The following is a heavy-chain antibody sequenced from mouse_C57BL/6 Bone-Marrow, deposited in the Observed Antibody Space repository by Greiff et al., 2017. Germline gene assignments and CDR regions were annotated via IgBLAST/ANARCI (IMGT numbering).Heavy chain of an antibody. Sequence: QVQLQQPGAELVKPGASVKLSCKASGYTFTSYWMHWVKQRPGQGLEWIGMIHPNSGSTNYNEKFKSKATLTVDKSSSTAYMQLSSLTSEDSAVYYGARWGRVAAPWFAYWGQGTLVTVSA. CDR3: ARWGRVAAPWFAY. CDR1: GYTFTSYW. J-gene: IGHJ3*01. D-gene: IGHD1-1*02. CDR2: IHPNSGST. V-gene: IGHV1-64*01.